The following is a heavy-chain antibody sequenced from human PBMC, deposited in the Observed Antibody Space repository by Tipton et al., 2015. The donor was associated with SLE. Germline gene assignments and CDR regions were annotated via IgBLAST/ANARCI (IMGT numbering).Heavy chain of an antibody. CDR1: GFTFSSYA. CDR2: ISGSGGST. J-gene: IGHJ4*02. V-gene: IGHV3-23*01. Sequence: SLRLSCAASGFTFSSYAMSWVRQAPGKGLEWVSAISGSGGSTYYADSVKGRFTISRDNSKNTLYLQMNSLRAEDTAVYYCAKDLTHSDYGDYDGDYWGQGTLVTVSS. CDR3: AKDLTHSDYGDYDGDY. D-gene: IGHD4-17*01.